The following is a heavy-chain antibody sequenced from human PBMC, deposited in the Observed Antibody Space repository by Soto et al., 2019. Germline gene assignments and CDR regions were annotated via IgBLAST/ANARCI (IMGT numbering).Heavy chain of an antibody. J-gene: IGHJ5*02. CDR3: ARDEPLVPAASRLDP. CDR2: ISGYNDNT. V-gene: IGHV1-18*04. D-gene: IGHD2-2*01. Sequence: QVQLVQSGAEAKKPGASVKVSCKASGCSFISNGITWVRQAPGQGLEWMGWISGYNDNTKYAQKLQGRVTMTTDTSTGTAYMELRSLRSDDTAVYYCARDEPLVPAASRLDPWGQGTLVTVSS. CDR1: GCSFISNG.